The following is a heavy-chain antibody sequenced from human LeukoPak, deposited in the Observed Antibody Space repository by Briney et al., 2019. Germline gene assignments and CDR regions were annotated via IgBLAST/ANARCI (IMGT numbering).Heavy chain of an antibody. CDR3: ARAYYYDSSGSPLAS. V-gene: IGHV1-69*05. J-gene: IGHJ4*02. Sequence: SVKVSCKASGGTFSSYAISWVRQAPGQGLEWMGGIIPIFGTANYAQKFQGRVTITTDESTSTAYMQLSSLRSEETAVYYCARAYYYDSSGSPLASWGPGTLVTVSS. CDR1: GGTFSSYA. D-gene: IGHD3-22*01. CDR2: IIPIFGTA.